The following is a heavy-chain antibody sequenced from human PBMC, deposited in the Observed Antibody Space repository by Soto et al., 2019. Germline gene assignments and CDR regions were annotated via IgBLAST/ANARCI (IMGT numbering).Heavy chain of an antibody. CDR2: INPNGGST. J-gene: IGHJ5*02. D-gene: IGHD2-15*01. CDR1: GYTFTGYY. V-gene: IGHV1-2*02. CDR3: ARDRVAATGDRFDP. Sequence: ASVKVSCKASGYTFTGYYMHWVRQAPGQGLEWMGWINPNGGSTNYAQKFQGRVTMTRDTSISTAYMELSRLRSEDTAVYYCARDRVAATGDRFDPWGQGTLVTVSS.